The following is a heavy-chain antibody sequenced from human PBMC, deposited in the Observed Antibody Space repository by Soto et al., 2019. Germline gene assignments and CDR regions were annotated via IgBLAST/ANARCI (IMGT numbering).Heavy chain of an antibody. D-gene: IGHD6-13*01. CDR2: ISSSSSYI. CDR3: ASPGHYSSSWYYY. V-gene: IGHV3-21*01. CDR1: GFTFSSYS. J-gene: IGHJ4*02. Sequence: GGSLRLSCAASGFTFSSYSMNWVRQAPGKGLEWVSSISSSSSYIYYADSVKGRFTISRDNAKNSLYLQMNSLRAEDTAVYYCASPGHYSSSWYYYWGQGTLVTVSS.